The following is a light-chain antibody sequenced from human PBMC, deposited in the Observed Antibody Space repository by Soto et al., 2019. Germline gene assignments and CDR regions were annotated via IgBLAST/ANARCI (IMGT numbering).Light chain of an antibody. CDR1: SSNIASNT. CDR2: NNN. J-gene: IGLJ2*01. V-gene: IGLV1-44*01. CDR3: AAWDDSLNGPL. Sequence: QSVLTQPPSASGTPGQRVTISCSGSSSNIASNTVNWYQQLPGTAPKLLIYNNNHRPSGVLDRFSGSKSGTSASLAISGLQSEDEADYYCAAWDDSLNGPLFGGGTMLTVL.